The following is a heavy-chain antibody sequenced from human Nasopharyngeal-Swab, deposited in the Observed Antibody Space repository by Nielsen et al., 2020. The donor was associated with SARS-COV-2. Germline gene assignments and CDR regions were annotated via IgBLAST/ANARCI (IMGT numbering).Heavy chain of an antibody. CDR3: ARERIAARLPDRWFDP. V-gene: IGHV4-30-4*01. CDR2: IYYSGST. Sequence: WIRQPPGKGLEWIGYIYYSGSTYYNPSLKSRVTVSVDTSKNQFSLKLSSVTAADTAVYYCARERIAARLPDRWFDPWGQGTLVTVSS. J-gene: IGHJ5*02. D-gene: IGHD6-6*01.